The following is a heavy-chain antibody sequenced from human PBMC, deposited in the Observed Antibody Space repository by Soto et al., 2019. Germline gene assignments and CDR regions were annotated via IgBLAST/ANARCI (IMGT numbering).Heavy chain of an antibody. Sequence: PSETLSLTCNASGSSISTYYWNWIRQPPGRGLEWIGYISYSGYTTYNPSLASRVTISIDTSKSQFSLKLTSMTAADTAVYYCARVSAGHFDYWGQGALVTVSS. D-gene: IGHD6-13*01. CDR2: ISYSGYT. V-gene: IGHV4-59*01. J-gene: IGHJ4*02. CDR1: GSSISTYY. CDR3: ARVSAGHFDY.